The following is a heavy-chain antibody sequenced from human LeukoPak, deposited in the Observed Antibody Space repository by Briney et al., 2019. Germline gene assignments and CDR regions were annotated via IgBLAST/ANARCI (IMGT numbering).Heavy chain of an antibody. D-gene: IGHD1-26*01. J-gene: IGHJ4*02. CDR2: IYYSGST. CDR1: GGSISSYY. Sequence: SETLSLTCTVSGGSISSYYWSWIRQPPGKGLEWIGYIYYSGSTNYNPSLKSRVTISVDTSKNQFSLNLSSATAADTAIYYCAKDLGSRRLTSGSNFYWGQGTLVTVSS. CDR3: AKDLGSRRLTSGSNFY. V-gene: IGHV4-59*12.